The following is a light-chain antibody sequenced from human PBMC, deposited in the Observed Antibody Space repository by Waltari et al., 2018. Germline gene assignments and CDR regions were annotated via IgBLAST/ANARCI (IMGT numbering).Light chain of an antibody. Sequence: QSALTQPPSVSGSPGQSTTISCTGTSSDVGGYNYVSWYQQHPGKAPKLMIYEVSNRPSGVSNRFSGSKSGNTASLTISGLQAEDEADYYCSSYTSSSTPRVFGTGTKVTVL. CDR3: SSYTSSSTPRV. V-gene: IGLV2-14*01. CDR2: EVS. J-gene: IGLJ1*01. CDR1: SSDVGGYNY.